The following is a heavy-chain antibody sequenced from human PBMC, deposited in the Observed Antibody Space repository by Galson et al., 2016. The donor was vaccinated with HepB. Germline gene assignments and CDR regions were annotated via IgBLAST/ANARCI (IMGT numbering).Heavy chain of an antibody. CDR2: ISSSSTYI. V-gene: IGHV3-21*06. D-gene: IGHD5-18*01. Sequence: SLRLSCAASGFTFSSFHMNWVRQAPGRGLEWVSSISSSSTYIEYADSVKGRFTISRDNAKNSLYLQMNRLRAEDTAVYFCARDMAGYSYGFGFDYWGQGTLVNVSS. J-gene: IGHJ4*02. CDR1: GFTFSSFH. CDR3: ARDMAGYSYGFGFDY.